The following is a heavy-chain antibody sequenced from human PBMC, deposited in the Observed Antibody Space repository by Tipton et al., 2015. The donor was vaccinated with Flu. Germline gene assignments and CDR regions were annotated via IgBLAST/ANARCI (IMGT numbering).Heavy chain of an antibody. CDR1: GGSISSYTYY. CDR3: ARVSPGVESWFDY. D-gene: IGHD3-3*01. J-gene: IGHJ5*01. CDR2: IFHSGST. Sequence: TLSLTCTVSGGSISSYTYYWGWFRQSPGTGLEWIGSIFHSGSTYYNPSLKSRVTISVDTSKNQFSLKLISVTAADTAVYYCARVSPGVESWFDYWGQGTLVTVST. V-gene: IGHV4-39*07.